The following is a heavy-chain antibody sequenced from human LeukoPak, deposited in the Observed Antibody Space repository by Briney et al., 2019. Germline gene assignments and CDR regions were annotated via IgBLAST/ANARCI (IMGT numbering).Heavy chain of an antibody. V-gene: IGHV1-46*01. CDR2: INPSGGST. CDR1: GYTFTSYY. J-gene: IGHJ4*02. D-gene: IGHD3-22*01. Sequence: ASVKVSCKASGYTFTSYYMHWVRQAPGQGLGWMGIINPSGGSTSYAQKFQGRVTMTRDTSTSTVYMELSSLRSEDTAVYYCARGRYYYDSSGHPTDYWGQGTLVTVSS. CDR3: ARGRYYYDSSGHPTDY.